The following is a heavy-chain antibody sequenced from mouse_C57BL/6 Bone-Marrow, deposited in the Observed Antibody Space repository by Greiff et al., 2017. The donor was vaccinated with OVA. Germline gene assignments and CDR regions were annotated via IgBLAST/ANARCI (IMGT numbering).Heavy chain of an antibody. Sequence: QVQLKESGAELVRPGASVKLSCKASGYTFTDYYINWVKQRPGQGLEWIARIYPGSGNTYYNEKFKGKATLTAEKSSSTAYMQLSSLTSEDSAVYFCARYYGSPYFDYCGQGTTLTVSS. CDR2: IYPGSGNT. CDR1: GYTFTDYY. CDR3: ARYYGSPYFDY. J-gene: IGHJ2*01. D-gene: IGHD1-1*01. V-gene: IGHV1-76*01.